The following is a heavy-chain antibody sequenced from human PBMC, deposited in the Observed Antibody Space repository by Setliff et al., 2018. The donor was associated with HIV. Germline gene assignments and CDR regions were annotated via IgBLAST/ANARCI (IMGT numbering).Heavy chain of an antibody. CDR3: ARARGPPLPVLDL. CDR1: GASSSSHY. CDR2: VYNSGTT. Sequence: SETLSLTCTVSGASSSSHYWSWIRQPPGKAPEWIGYVYNSGTTKYNPSLKSRVTLSVDTSKNSFSLNLTSVTAADTAVYFCARARGPPLPVLDLWGQGTLVTVSS. D-gene: IGHD3-10*01. J-gene: IGHJ5*02. V-gene: IGHV4-59*11.